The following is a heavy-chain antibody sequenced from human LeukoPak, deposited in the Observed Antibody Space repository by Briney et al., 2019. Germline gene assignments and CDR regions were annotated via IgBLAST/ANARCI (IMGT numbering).Heavy chain of an antibody. CDR3: ARLGGTTVDAFDI. D-gene: IGHD4-17*01. J-gene: IGHJ3*02. CDR1: GGSISSSSYY. V-gene: IGHV4-39*01. Sequence: SETLSLTCTVSGGSISSSSYYWGWIRQPPGKGLEWIGSIYYSGSTYYNPSLKSRVTISVDTSKNQFSLKLSSVTAADTAVYYCARLGGTTVDAFDIWGQGTMVTVSS. CDR2: IYYSGST.